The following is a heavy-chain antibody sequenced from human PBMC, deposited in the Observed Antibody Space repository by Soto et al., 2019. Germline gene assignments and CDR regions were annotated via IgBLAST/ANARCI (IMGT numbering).Heavy chain of an antibody. CDR2: ISPYNGNT. D-gene: IGHD1-7*01. V-gene: IGHV1-18*01. CDR3: ARDRRYNWNYGWFDP. Sequence: QVQLVQSGAEVKKPGASVKVSCKASGYTFNSSGISWVRHAPGQGLEWMGWISPYNGNTNYAQNLQGRVTMTTDTSTSTAYMELRSLRSDDTAVYYCARDRRYNWNYGWFDPWGQGTLVTVSS. CDR1: GYTFNSSG. J-gene: IGHJ5*02.